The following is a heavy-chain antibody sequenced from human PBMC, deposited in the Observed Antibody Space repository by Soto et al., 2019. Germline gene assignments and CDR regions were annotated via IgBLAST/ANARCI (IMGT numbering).Heavy chain of an antibody. J-gene: IGHJ3*02. CDR1: GFSLGTSGVG. CDR2: IYWNDDK. D-gene: IGHD6-19*01. CDR3: ALIKGYSSGWYTGGNAFDI. V-gene: IGHV2-5*01. Sequence: SGPTLVNPTQTLTLTCTFSGFSLGTSGVGVGWIRQPPGKALEWLALIYWNDDKRYSPSLKSRLTITKDTSKNQVVLTMTNMAPVDPPTYYCALIKGYSSGWYTGGNAFDIWGQGTMATLSS.